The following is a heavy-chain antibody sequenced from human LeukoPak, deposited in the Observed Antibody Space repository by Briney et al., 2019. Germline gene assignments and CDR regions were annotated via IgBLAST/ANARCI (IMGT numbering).Heavy chain of an antibody. CDR1: GITFSSYS. Sequence: GGSLRLSCAAFGITFSSYSMSWVRQAPGKGLEWVSSIRSTGSYIYYADSVKGRITISRDNAKNSLYLQMNSLRAEDTAVYYCARDHNYAFDNWGQGTLVTVSS. V-gene: IGHV3-21*01. CDR2: IRSTGSYI. CDR3: ARDHNYAFDN. D-gene: IGHD1-1*01. J-gene: IGHJ4*02.